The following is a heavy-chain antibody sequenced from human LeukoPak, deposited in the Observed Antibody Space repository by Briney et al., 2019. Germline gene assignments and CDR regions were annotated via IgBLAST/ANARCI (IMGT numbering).Heavy chain of an antibody. J-gene: IGHJ3*02. Sequence: TGGSLRLSCAASGFPFSSYGMQWVRQAPGKGRERVAVTWYDGSNKSYADSVKGRFTISRDNSKNTLYLQMNSLRAEDTAVYYCAKDNTAMVFRDAFDIWGQGTMVTVSS. V-gene: IGHV3-33*06. D-gene: IGHD5-18*01. CDR1: GFPFSSYG. CDR3: AKDNTAMVFRDAFDI. CDR2: TWYDGSNK.